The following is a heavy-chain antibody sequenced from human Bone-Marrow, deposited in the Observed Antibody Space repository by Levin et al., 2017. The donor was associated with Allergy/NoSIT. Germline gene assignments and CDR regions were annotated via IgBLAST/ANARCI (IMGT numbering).Heavy chain of an antibody. J-gene: IGHJ4*02. CDR3: ARDGGTIMGFDY. CDR2: INPTDGDA. V-gene: IGHV1-46*04. D-gene: IGHD3-16*01. CDR1: GYTFTRYN. Sequence: ASVKVSCKASGYTFTRYNVFWVRQAPGQGLEWVGIINPTDGDALYAQKLQGRVTVTSDTSTSTVYMELTSLRSEDTAVYYCARDGGTIMGFDYWGQGSLVTVSS.